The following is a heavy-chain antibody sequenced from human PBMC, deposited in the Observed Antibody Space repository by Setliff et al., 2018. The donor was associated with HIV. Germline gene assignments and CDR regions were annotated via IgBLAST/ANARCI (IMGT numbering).Heavy chain of an antibody. CDR1: GYTFTGYY. D-gene: IGHD3-10*01. Sequence: SVKVSCKASGYTFTGYYMHWVRQAPGQGLEWMGGIIPIFGTANYAQKFQGRVTITADESTSTAYMELSSLRSEDTAVYYCASPSPGGYYFDYWGQGTLVTVS. V-gene: IGHV1-69*13. CDR2: IIPIFGTA. CDR3: ASPSPGGYYFDY. J-gene: IGHJ4*02.